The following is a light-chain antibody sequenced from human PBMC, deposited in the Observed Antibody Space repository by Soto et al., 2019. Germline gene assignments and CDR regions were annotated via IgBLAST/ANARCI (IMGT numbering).Light chain of an antibody. Sequence: EIVMTQSPATLSVFPGERATLSCRASQSVSSNLAWFQQKPGQAPRLLIYGASTRATGIPDRFSGSGSGTEFTLTISSLQSEDFAVYYCQHYNNWPYTFGQGTKLEFK. V-gene: IGKV3-15*01. J-gene: IGKJ2*01. CDR2: GAS. CDR1: QSVSSN. CDR3: QHYNNWPYT.